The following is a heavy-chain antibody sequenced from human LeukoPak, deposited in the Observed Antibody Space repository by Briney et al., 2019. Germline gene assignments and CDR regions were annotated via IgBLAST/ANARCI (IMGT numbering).Heavy chain of an antibody. Sequence: ASVKVSCKASGYTFTSYDINWVRQATGQGLEWMGWMNPNSGNTGYAQKFQGRVTMTRNTSISTAYMELSSLGSEDTAVYYCARDPRGGAYFDYRGQGTLVTVSS. V-gene: IGHV1-8*01. D-gene: IGHD2-21*01. CDR2: MNPNSGNT. J-gene: IGHJ4*02. CDR1: GYTFTSYD. CDR3: ARDPRGGAYFDY.